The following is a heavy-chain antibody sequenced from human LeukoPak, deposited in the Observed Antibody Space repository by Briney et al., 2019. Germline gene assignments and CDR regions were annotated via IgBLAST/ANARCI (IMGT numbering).Heavy chain of an antibody. CDR2: IYYSGST. Sequence: SETLSFTCTVSGGSISSYYWSWIRQPPGKALAWSGYIYYSGSTNYNPSLKSRVTISVDTSKNQFSLKLSSVTAADTAVYYCARGGYSSGYNWFDPWGQGTLVTVSS. V-gene: IGHV4-59*01. D-gene: IGHD6-19*01. CDR3: ARGGYSSGYNWFDP. CDR1: GGSISSYY. J-gene: IGHJ5*02.